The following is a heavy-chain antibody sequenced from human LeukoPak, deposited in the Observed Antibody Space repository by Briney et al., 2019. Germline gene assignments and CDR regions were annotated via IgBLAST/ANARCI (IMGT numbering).Heavy chain of an antibody. Sequence: GASVKVSCKASGGTFSSYAISWVRQAPGQGLEWMGGMIPIFGTANYAQKFQGRVTITTDESTSTAYMELSSLRSEDTAVYYCASTLRYCSSTSCSHWFDPWGQGTLVTVSS. CDR2: MIPIFGTA. V-gene: IGHV1-69*05. CDR1: GGTFSSYA. D-gene: IGHD2-2*01. CDR3: ASTLRYCSSTSCSHWFDP. J-gene: IGHJ5*02.